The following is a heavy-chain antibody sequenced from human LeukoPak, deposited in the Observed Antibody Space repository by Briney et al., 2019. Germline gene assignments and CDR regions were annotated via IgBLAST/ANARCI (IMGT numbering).Heavy chain of an antibody. Sequence: GSLRLSCAASGFTFSSYGMHWVRQAPGKGLEWVAVISYDGSNKYYADSVKGRFTISRDNSKNTLYLQMNSLRAEDTAVYYCAKEGYYYDSSGYNYYYGMDVWGQGTTVTVSS. CDR1: GFTFSSYG. D-gene: IGHD3-22*01. V-gene: IGHV3-30*18. CDR3: AKEGYYYDSSGYNYYYGMDV. J-gene: IGHJ6*02. CDR2: ISYDGSNK.